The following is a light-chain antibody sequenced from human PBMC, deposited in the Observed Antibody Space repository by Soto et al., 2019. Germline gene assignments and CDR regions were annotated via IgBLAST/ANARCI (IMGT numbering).Light chain of an antibody. J-gene: IGKJ1*01. Sequence: DFQMTQSPSALSASVGDRVTITCRASRSLSGWLAWYQQKPGKAPKLLIYKVSTLETGVPSRFSGSGSGTEFTLTINSLQPDDSATYFCQQYFGAWTFGQGTKVEI. V-gene: IGKV1-5*03. CDR3: QQYFGAWT. CDR1: RSLSGW. CDR2: KVS.